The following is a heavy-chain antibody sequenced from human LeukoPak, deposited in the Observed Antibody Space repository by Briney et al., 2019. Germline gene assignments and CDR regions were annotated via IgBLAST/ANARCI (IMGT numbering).Heavy chain of an antibody. D-gene: IGHD6-13*01. V-gene: IGHV5-51*01. J-gene: IGHJ4*02. Sequence: GESLKISCKGSGYSFTSYWIGWVRQMPGKGLEWMGIIYPGDSDTRYSPSFQAQVPISAHKSISTAYLQWSRLKASDTAMYYCARQRGYSSDYWGQGTLVTVSS. CDR1: GYSFTSYW. CDR2: IYPGDSDT. CDR3: ARQRGYSSDY.